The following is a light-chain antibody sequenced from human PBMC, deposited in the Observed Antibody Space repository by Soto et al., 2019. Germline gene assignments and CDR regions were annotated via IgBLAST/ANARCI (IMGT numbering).Light chain of an antibody. Sequence: SYELTQPPSVSVSPGQTASITCSGDKLGDKNVCWYHQKPGQSPVLVIYQNNKRPSGIPERFSGSNSGNTATLTISGTQAMDDADYYCQAWDNSIVVFGGGTQLTVL. CDR3: QAWDNSIVV. CDR1: KLGDKN. CDR2: QNN. V-gene: IGLV3-1*01. J-gene: IGLJ3*02.